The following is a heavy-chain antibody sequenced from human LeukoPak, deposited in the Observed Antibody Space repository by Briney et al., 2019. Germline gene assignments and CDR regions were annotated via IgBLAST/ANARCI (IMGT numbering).Heavy chain of an antibody. J-gene: IGHJ4*02. CDR2: FHPEDGET. CDR1: GYALSELS. CDR3: ATDRGNIGWYLGFDY. D-gene: IGHD6-19*01. V-gene: IGHV1-24*01. Sequence: GASVRVSCKVSGYALSELSMHWVRQAPGKGLEWMGGFHPEDGETIYAQKFQGRVAVTEDPSTDTAYMELSSLRSEDTAVYYCATDRGNIGWYLGFDYWGQGTVVTVSS.